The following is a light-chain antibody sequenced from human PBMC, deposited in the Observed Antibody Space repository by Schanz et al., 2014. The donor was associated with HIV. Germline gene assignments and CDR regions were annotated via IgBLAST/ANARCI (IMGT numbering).Light chain of an antibody. CDR3: QQYNSYPWT. V-gene: IGKV1-9*01. CDR1: QGISSY. J-gene: IGKJ1*01. CDR2: AAS. Sequence: DIQLTQSPSSLSASVGDRVTITCRASQGISSYLAWYQQKPGKAPKVLIYAASTLQSGVPSRFSGSGSGTDFTLTINSLQPDDLATYFCQQYNSYPWTFGQGTKVEIK.